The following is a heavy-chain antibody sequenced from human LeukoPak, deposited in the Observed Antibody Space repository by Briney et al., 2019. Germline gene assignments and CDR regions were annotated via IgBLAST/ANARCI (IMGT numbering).Heavy chain of an antibody. CDR2: VDHTGST. D-gene: IGHD4-11*01. CDR3: ARGRVSSSTWYSTYYYYFYMDV. V-gene: IGHV4-59*01. Sequence: PSETLSLTCTVSADSITMYYWTWIRQPPGKGLEWIGYVDHTGSTKFNPSLNGRVSISRDTSKNLFSLRLRSVTAADTAVYFCARGRVSSSTWYSTYYYYFYMDVWGKGTTVTVSS. J-gene: IGHJ6*03. CDR1: ADSITMYY.